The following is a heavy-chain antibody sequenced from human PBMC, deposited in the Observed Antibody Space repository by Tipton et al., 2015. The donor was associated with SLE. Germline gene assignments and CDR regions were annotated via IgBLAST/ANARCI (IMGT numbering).Heavy chain of an antibody. CDR2: IYHSGST. V-gene: IGHV4-38-2*02. J-gene: IGHJ4*02. D-gene: IGHD1-26*01. CDR1: GGSISTHY. Sequence: TLSLTCTVSGGSISTHYWGWIRQPPGKGLEWIGSIYHSGSTYYNPSLKSRVTISVDTSKNQFSLKLSSVTAADTAVYYCTRGVGARGSNLDYWGQGSLVTVSS. CDR3: TRGVGARGSNLDY.